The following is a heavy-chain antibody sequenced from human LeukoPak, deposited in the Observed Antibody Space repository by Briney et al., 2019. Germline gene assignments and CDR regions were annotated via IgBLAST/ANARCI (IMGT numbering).Heavy chain of an antibody. CDR3: ARLRDSNNWHVFDY. J-gene: IGHJ4*02. CDR2: IYTTGST. D-gene: IGHD5-24*01. CDR1: GASIRGFY. V-gene: IGHV4-4*08. Sequence: SETLSLTCTVSGASIRGFYWSWIRQSRENGLEWIGYIYTTGSTYYNPSLGSRVTMSVDPSENRFSLNLSSVTVADTAVYYCARLRDSNNWHVFDYWGQGSLVTVSS.